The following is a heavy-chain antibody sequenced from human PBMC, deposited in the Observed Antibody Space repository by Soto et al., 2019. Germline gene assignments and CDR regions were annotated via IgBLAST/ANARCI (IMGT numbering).Heavy chain of an antibody. CDR2: VKQDGSEK. J-gene: IGHJ4*02. CDR1: GITFSRYW. V-gene: IGHV3-7*01. D-gene: IGHD3-9*01. Sequence: GGSLRLSCVVSGITFSRYWMSWARQAPGKGLEWVANVKQDGSEKYYVDSVKGRFTISRDNAKNSLYLQMSSLRAEDTAVYYCASFPWYLDLSDPLFHSWGQGTPVTVSS. CDR3: ASFPWYLDLSDPLFHS.